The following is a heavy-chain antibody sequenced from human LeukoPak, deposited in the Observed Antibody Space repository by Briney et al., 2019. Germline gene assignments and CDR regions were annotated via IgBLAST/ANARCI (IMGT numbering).Heavy chain of an antibody. CDR3: ARHAPGEWELLPVDY. CDR2: IYPGDSDT. Sequence: GASLKISCQGSGSSFTSYWIGWVRQLPGKGLEWMGIIYPGDSDTRYSPSFQGQVTISADKSISTAFLQWSSLKAPDTAMYYCARHAPGEWELLPVDYWGQGTLVTVPS. D-gene: IGHD1-26*01. CDR1: GSSFTSYW. J-gene: IGHJ4*02. V-gene: IGHV5-51*01.